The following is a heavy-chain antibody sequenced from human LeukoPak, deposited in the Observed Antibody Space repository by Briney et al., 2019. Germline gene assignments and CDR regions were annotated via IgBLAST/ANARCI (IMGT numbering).Heavy chain of an antibody. CDR3: TRMTTGHDY. V-gene: IGHV4-34*01. CDR1: GVSFNDYY. D-gene: IGHD4-17*01. Sequence: SETLSLTCAVSGVSFNDYYWSWVRQTPGKGLEWIGEINHSGYTNDSPSIKSRVTPSIDTSRKQFSLNVRSVTVADTGIYYCTRMTTGHDYWGQGTLVTVSS. CDR2: INHSGYT. J-gene: IGHJ4*02.